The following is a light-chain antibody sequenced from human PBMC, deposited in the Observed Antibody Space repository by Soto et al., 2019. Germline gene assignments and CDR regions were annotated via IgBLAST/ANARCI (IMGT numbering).Light chain of an antibody. CDR2: GAY. CDR1: QSISSGC. Sequence: ELVLTQSPGTLSLSPGERATLSCRASQSISSGCLAWYQQKPGQAPRLLIYGAYSRATGTPDRFSGSGSGTDFTLAISRLEPEDFAVYYCYHHDRAPTWTFGQGTKVEIK. CDR3: YHHDRAPTWT. J-gene: IGKJ1*01. V-gene: IGKV3-20*01.